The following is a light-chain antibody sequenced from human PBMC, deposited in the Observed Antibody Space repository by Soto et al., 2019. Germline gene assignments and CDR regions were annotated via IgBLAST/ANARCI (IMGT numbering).Light chain of an antibody. CDR3: QQYNNWST. Sequence: EIVMTQSPATLSVSPGERATLSCRASQSVSSNLAWYQQKPGQAPRLLIYGASTRATGIPARFSGSGSGTEFTLTISSLQSEDFAVYYCQQYNNWSTFGQGTRLE. J-gene: IGKJ5*01. CDR2: GAS. CDR1: QSVSSN. V-gene: IGKV3-15*01.